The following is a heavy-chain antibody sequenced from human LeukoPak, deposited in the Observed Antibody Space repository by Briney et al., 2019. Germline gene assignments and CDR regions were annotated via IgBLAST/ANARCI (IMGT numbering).Heavy chain of an antibody. D-gene: IGHD3-16*01. CDR3: ARITGGFGFDP. J-gene: IGHJ5*02. V-gene: IGHV1-69*02. Sequence: VASVKVSCKASGGTFSSYTISWVRQAPGQGLEWMGRIIPILGIANYAQKFQGRVTITADKSTSTAYMELSSLRSEDTAVYYCARITGGFGFDPWGRGTLVTVSS. CDR2: IIPILGIA. CDR1: GGTFSSYT.